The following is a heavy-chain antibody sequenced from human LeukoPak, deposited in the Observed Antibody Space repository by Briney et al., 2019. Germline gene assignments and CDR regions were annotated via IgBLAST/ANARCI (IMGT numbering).Heavy chain of an antibody. CDR2: MSYDGSDN. Sequence: QPGRSLRLSCAASGFTFSSYTMHWVRQAPGKGLEWVAVMSYDGSDNYYADSVKGRFTNSRDNSRTTVYLQMNSLRAEDTAVYYCARGSRWLQLGPFDYWGQGTLVTVSS. D-gene: IGHD5-24*01. J-gene: IGHJ4*02. V-gene: IGHV3-30*01. CDR3: ARGSRWLQLGPFDY. CDR1: GFTFSSYT.